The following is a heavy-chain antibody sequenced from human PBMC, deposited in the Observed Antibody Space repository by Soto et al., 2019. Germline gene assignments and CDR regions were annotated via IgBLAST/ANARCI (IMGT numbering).Heavy chain of an antibody. CDR2: ISGSGGST. CDR3: AKDVFLEHWNDGADY. V-gene: IGHV3-23*01. CDR1: GFTFSSYA. D-gene: IGHD1-1*01. Sequence: EVQLLESGGGLVQPGGSLRLSCAASGFTFSSYAISWVRQAPGKGLEWVSAISGSGGSTYYADSVKGRFTISRDNSKNTLYLQMNRLRAEDTAVYYCAKDVFLEHWNDGADYWGQGTLVTVSS. J-gene: IGHJ4*02.